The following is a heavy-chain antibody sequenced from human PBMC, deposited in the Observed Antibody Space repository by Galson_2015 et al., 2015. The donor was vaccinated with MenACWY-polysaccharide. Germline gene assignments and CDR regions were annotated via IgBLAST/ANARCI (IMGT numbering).Heavy chain of an antibody. Sequence: SLRLSCAASGFTFGISALSWVRQAPGKGLEWVSSIGGSVPNTYYADSVKGRLTISRDNSKNTLYLQMDSLRVEDTALYYCAKGGWFDFWGQGTLVTVSP. CDR1: GFTFGISA. J-gene: IGHJ4*02. D-gene: IGHD6-19*01. CDR3: AKGGWFDF. V-gene: IGHV3-23*01. CDR2: IGGSVPNT.